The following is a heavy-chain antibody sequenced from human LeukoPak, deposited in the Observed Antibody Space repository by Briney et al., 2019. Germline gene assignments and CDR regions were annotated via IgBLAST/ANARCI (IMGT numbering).Heavy chain of an antibody. Sequence: SETLSLTCAVYGGSFSGYYWSWIRQPPGKGLEWIGEINHSGSTNYNPSLKSRVTISVDTSKNQFSLKLSSVTAADTAVYYCARENYYDSSGYYYYGMDVWGQGTTVTVSS. J-gene: IGHJ6*02. D-gene: IGHD3-22*01. CDR1: GGSFSGYY. CDR2: INHSGST. V-gene: IGHV4-34*01. CDR3: ARENYYDSSGYYYYGMDV.